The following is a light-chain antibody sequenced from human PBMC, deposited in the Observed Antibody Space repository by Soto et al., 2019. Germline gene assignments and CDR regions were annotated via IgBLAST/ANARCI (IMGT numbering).Light chain of an antibody. Sequence: QSVLTQPRSVSGSPGQSVTVSCTGTSSDIGGYTYVCWYQHHPGKAPKLMIYHVVKRPSGVPDRFSGSKSANTASLTISGLQVEDEADYYCCSYADSYTNIFGTGTKVTVL. J-gene: IGLJ1*01. CDR3: CSYADSYTNI. V-gene: IGLV2-11*01. CDR1: SSDIGGYTY. CDR2: HVV.